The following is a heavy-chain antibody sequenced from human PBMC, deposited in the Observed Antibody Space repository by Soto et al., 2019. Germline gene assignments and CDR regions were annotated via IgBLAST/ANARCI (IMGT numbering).Heavy chain of an antibody. CDR2: TSYDGSDK. V-gene: IGHV3-30*19. CDR3: ARWGTTGGLDV. D-gene: IGHD3-16*01. CDR1: GFTFRSYV. J-gene: IGHJ1*01. Sequence: QVHLVESGGGVVQPGTSLRVSCVGSGFTFRSYVIHWVRQPPGKGLEWVALTSYDGSDKYYDDSVRGRFTISRDNSRNTVDLQMDRLRLEDTALYYCARWGTTGGLDVWGQGTLVSVSS.